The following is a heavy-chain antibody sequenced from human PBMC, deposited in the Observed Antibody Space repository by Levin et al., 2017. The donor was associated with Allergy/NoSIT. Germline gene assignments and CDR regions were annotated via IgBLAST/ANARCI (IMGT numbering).Heavy chain of an antibody. CDR1: GFTFSSYA. CDR3: VKGLGGDYVWGSYRYYYFDY. D-gene: IGHD3-16*02. J-gene: IGHJ4*02. V-gene: IGHV3-64D*06. Sequence: GGSLRLSCSASGFTFSSYAMHWVRQAPGKGLEYVSAISSNGGSTYYADSVKGRFTISRDNSKNTLYLQMSSLRAEDTAVYYCVKGLGGDYVWGSYRYYYFDYWGQGTLVTVSS. CDR2: ISSNGGST.